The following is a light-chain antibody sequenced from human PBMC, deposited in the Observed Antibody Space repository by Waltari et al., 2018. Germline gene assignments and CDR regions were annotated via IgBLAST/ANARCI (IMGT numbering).Light chain of an antibody. Sequence: EVVLTQSPAALSLSPGERATLSCRASQTIGTYLAWYQQSGQPPRLLIYDASTRATGIPARFSGSGSGTDFTLTISSLEPEDFAVYYCQQRYNWPLCTFGQGTNLESK. CDR1: QTIGTY. CDR3: QQRYNWPLCT. CDR2: DAS. J-gene: IGKJ2*02. V-gene: IGKV3-11*01.